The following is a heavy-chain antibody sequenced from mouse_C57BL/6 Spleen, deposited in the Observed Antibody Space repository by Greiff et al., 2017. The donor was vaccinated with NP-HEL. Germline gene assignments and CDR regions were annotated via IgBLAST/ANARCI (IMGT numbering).Heavy chain of an antibody. D-gene: IGHD1-1*01. J-gene: IGHJ2*01. Sequence: EVMLVESGGGLVKPGGSLKLSCAASGFTFSSYTMSWVRQTPEKRLEWVATISGGGGNTYYPDSVKGRFTISRDNAKNTLYLQMSSLRSEDTALYYCAREGSYYYGYWGQGTTLTVSS. V-gene: IGHV5-9*01. CDR2: ISGGGGNT. CDR1: GFTFSSYT. CDR3: AREGSYYYGY.